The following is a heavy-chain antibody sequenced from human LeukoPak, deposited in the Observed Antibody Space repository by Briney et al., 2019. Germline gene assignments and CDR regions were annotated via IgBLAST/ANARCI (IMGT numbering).Heavy chain of an antibody. CDR3: TRDPNGDYVGAFDF. CDR1: GFTFSIYA. D-gene: IGHD4-17*01. V-gene: IGHV3-23*01. Sequence: PGGSLRLSCAASGFTFSIYAMHWVRQAPGKGREWVSTIRTGGGATTYADSVKGRFTISRDNSKSTLYLQMYNLRAEGTATYYCTRDPNGDYVGAFDFWGRGTLITVSS. CDR2: IRTGGGAT. J-gene: IGHJ3*01.